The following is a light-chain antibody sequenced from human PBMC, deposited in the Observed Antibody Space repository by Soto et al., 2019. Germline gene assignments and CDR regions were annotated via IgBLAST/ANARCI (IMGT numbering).Light chain of an antibody. J-gene: IGLJ1*01. CDR1: SSDVGNYNY. CDR3: SSYTSSSNYV. V-gene: IGLV2-14*01. CDR2: EVS. Sequence: QSFLTQPASVSGSPGQSITISCTGTSSDVGNYNYVSWYQQHPAKAPKLMIFEVSNRPSGISSRFSGSKSGNTASLTISGLQAEDEADYYCSSYTSSSNYVSGTGTKVTVL.